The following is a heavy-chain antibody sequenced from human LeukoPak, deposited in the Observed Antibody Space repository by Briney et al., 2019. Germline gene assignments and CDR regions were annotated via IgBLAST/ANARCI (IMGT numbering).Heavy chain of an antibody. CDR2: IYYSGST. Sequence: SETLSLTCTVSGGSISSYYWSWIRQPPGKGLEWIGYIYYSGSTNYNPSLKSRVTISVDTSKNQFSLKLSSVTAAGTAVYYCARGPVHYYEDGFDPWGQGTLVTVSS. J-gene: IGHJ5*02. V-gene: IGHV4-59*01. CDR3: ARGPVHYYEDGFDP. D-gene: IGHD3-22*01. CDR1: GGSISSYY.